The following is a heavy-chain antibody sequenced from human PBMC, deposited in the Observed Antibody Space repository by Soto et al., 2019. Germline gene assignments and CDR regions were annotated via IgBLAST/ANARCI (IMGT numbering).Heavy chain of an antibody. CDR1: GGPINSPDYY. CDR2: LYFNGGT. D-gene: IGHD6-13*01. CDR3: ARGRSKYSGWYEPHAWFHA. J-gene: IGHJ5*02. Sequence: PSETLSLTCNVSGGPINSPDYYWTWIRQSPGKGLEWIGYLYFNGGTQYNPSLRTPISMSLDTSKKHFSLKMRSVTGADTAVYYCARGRSKYSGWYEPHAWFHAWGQGALVTVSS. V-gene: IGHV4-30-4*01.